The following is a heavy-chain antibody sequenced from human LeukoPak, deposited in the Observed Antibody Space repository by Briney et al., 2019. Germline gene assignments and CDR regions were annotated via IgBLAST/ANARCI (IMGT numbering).Heavy chain of an antibody. J-gene: IGHJ5*01. CDR2: INPNSGVT. D-gene: IGHD1-1*01. CDR3: ARMWHTNASGYNWFNS. Sequence: ASVKVSCKASGYTFTYYYIYWVRQPPGQRLEWMGWINPNSGVTNYAQNFQGRVTMTRDTSITTAYMELTRLTSDDTAVYYCARMWHTNASGYNWFNSWGQGTLVTVSS. CDR1: GYTFTYYY. V-gene: IGHV1-2*02.